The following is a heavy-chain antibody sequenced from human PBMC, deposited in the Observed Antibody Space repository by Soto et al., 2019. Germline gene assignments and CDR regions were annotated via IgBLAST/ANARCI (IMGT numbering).Heavy chain of an antibody. CDR3: ARPAANDYPEDWFDP. CDR2: ISAYNGNT. V-gene: IGHV1-18*01. J-gene: IGHJ5*02. CDR1: GYTFTSYG. Sequence: QVQLVQSGAEVKKPGASVKVSCKASGYTFTSYGISWVRQAPGQGLEWMGWISAYNGNTNYAQKLQGRVTRTTDTSTSTAYMELRSLGSDDPAVYYCARPAANDYPEDWFDPWGQGTLVTVSS. D-gene: IGHD1-1*01.